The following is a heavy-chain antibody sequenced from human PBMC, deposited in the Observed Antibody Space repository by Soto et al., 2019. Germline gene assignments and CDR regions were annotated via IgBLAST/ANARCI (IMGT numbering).Heavy chain of an antibody. V-gene: IGHV3-23*01. Sequence: EVQLLESGGGLVQPGGSLRLSCAASGFTFSSYAMSWVRQAPGKGLEWVSAISGSGGSTYYADSVKGRFTISRDNTKNPIYLQMNSLRAEDTAVYYCAKDAGYCSGGSCYSIDYWGQGTLVTVSS. J-gene: IGHJ4*02. CDR2: ISGSGGST. D-gene: IGHD2-15*01. CDR3: AKDAGYCSGGSCYSIDY. CDR1: GFTFSSYA.